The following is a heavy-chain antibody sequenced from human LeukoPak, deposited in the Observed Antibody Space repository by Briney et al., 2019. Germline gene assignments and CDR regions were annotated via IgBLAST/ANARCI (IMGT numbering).Heavy chain of an antibody. J-gene: IGHJ6*02. D-gene: IGHD2-2*01. CDR1: GGSFSGYY. CDR3: AICSSTSCDPNYYYGMDV. CDR2: INHSGST. Sequence: SETLSLTCAVYGGSFSGYYWSWIRQPPGKGLEWIGEINHSGSTNYNPSLKSRVTILVDTSKNQFSLKLSSVTAADTAVYYCAICSSTSCDPNYYYGMDVWGQGTTVTVSS. V-gene: IGHV4-34*01.